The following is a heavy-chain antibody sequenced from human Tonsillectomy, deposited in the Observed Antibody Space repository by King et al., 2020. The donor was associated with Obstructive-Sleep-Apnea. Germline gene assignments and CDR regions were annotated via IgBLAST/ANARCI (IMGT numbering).Heavy chain of an antibody. D-gene: IGHD6-13*01. CDR1: GFTFSSYS. CDR2: ISGSGGSA. Sequence: VQLVESGGGLVQPGGSLRLSCAASGFTFSSYSMSWVRQAPGKGLEWVSAISGSGGSAYYAESVKGRFTTSRDNSKNTLYLQMNSLRSEDTAVYYCAKEGSSSWYYFDYWGQGTLVTVSS. V-gene: IGHV3-23*04. J-gene: IGHJ4*02. CDR3: AKEGSSSWYYFDY.